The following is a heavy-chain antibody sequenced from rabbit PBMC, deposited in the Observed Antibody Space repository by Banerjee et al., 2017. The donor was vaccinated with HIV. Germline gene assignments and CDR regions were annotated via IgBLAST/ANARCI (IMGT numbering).Heavy chain of an antibody. V-gene: IGHV1S45*01. CDR3: ARDLAGVAGWNFNL. D-gene: IGHD4-1*01. CDR2: IYTGSSGNT. CDR1: GIDFSSYYY. J-gene: IGHJ4*01. Sequence: QQHLEESGGGLVQPEGSLTLTCKASGIDFSSYYYMCWVRQAPGKGLRWIGCIYTGSSGNTVYASWAKGRFPISKTSSPTVTLQMTSLTAADTATYFCARDLAGVAGWNFNLWGQGTLVTVS.